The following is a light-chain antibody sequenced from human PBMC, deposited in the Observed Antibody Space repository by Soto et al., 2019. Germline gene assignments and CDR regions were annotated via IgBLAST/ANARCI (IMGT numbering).Light chain of an antibody. CDR3: QQYNHWYT. CDR1: QTINTW. Sequence: DIQMTQSSSTLTAYVGDTVTITCRASQTINTWLAWYQQKPGQAPKLLMYKASTLQSGVPSRFSGRGSGTEFTLTINSLQPDDFATYYCQQYNHWYTFGQGTKLEIK. V-gene: IGKV1-5*03. J-gene: IGKJ2*01. CDR2: KAS.